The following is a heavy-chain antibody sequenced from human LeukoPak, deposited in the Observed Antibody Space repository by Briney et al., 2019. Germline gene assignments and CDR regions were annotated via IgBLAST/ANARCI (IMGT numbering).Heavy chain of an antibody. Sequence: PSETLSLTCTVSGGSIGSFYWSWIRQPPGKGLEWIGYIHDSGSTNYNPSLKSRATISVDNSRNQFSLGLSSVSAADTAVYYCARGIPGYFGTSGYYYEYWGQGTLVTVSS. CDR1: GGSIGSFY. CDR3: ARGIPGYFGTSGYYYEY. V-gene: IGHV4-59*12. J-gene: IGHJ4*02. D-gene: IGHD3-22*01. CDR2: IHDSGST.